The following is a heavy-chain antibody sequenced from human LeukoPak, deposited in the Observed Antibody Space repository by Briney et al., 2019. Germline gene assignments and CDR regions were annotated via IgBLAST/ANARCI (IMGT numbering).Heavy chain of an antibody. CDR1: GFTFSSYW. CDR3: ARVGRKGYSGYDRPGPFDY. CDR2: IKQDGSEK. J-gene: IGHJ4*02. D-gene: IGHD5-12*01. Sequence: GGSLRLSCAASGFTFSSYWMSWVRQAPGKGLEWVANIKQDGSEKYYVDSVKGRFTISRDNAKNSLYLQMNSLRAEDTAVYYCARVGRKGYSGYDRPGPFDYWGQGTLVTVSS. V-gene: IGHV3-7*01.